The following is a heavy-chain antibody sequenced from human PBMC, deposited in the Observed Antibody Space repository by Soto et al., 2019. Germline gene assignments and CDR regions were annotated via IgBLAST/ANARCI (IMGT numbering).Heavy chain of an antibody. V-gene: IGHV3-33*01. CDR3: AADSESITIFGVVSSGYFQH. CDR2: IWYDGSNK. D-gene: IGHD3-3*01. CDR1: GFTFNNYG. Sequence: PGGSLRLSCAASGFTFNNYGMHWVRQAPGKGLEWVAVIWYDGSNKYYADSVRGRFTISRDNSKNTLDLQMNSLRAEDTAVYYCAADSESITIFGVVSSGYFQHWGQGTLVTVSS. J-gene: IGHJ1*01.